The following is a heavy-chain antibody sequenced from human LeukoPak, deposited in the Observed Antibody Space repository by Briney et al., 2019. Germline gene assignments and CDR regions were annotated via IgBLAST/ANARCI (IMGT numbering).Heavy chain of an antibody. D-gene: IGHD3-22*01. J-gene: IGHJ5*02. CDR2: IIPIFGTA. V-gene: IGHV1-69*13. CDR1: GGTFISYA. Sequence: SVKVSCKASGGTFISYAISWVRQAPGQGLEWMGGIIPIFGTANYAQKFQGRVTITADESTSTAYMELSSLRSEDTAVYYCARVRYYDSSGYPYHTLNWFDPWGQGTLVTVSS. CDR3: ARVRYYDSSGYPYHTLNWFDP.